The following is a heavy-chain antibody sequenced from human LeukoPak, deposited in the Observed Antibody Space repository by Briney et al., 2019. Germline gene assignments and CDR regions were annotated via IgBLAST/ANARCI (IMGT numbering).Heavy chain of an antibody. Sequence: SETLSLTCAVYGGSFSGYYWSWIRQPPGKGLEWIGEINHSGSTNYNPSLKSRVTISVDTSKNQFSLKLSSVTAADTAVYYCAREVSYYDSSGHGYWGQGTLVTVSS. V-gene: IGHV4-34*09. CDR1: GGSFSGYY. D-gene: IGHD3-22*01. J-gene: IGHJ4*02. CDR3: AREVSYYDSSGHGY. CDR2: INHSGST.